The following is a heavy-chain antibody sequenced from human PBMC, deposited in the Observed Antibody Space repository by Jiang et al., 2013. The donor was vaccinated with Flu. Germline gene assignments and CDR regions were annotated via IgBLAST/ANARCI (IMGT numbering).Heavy chain of an antibody. CDR3: ARDSKPYCGGDCPFDY. J-gene: IGHJ4*02. Sequence: SGAEVKKPGSSVKASCKASGGTFSSYAISWVRQAPGQGLEWMGGIIPIFGTANYAQKFQGRVTITADKSTSTAYMELSSLRSEDTAVYYCARDSKPYCGGDCPFDYWGQGTLVTVSS. CDR2: IIPIFGTA. CDR1: GGTFSSYA. D-gene: IGHD2-21*02. V-gene: IGHV1-69*06.